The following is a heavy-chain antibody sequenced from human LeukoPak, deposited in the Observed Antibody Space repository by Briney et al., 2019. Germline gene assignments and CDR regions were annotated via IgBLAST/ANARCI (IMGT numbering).Heavy chain of an antibody. V-gene: IGHV3-48*04. CDR2: ISSSSSTI. CDR3: ARVLRYFDWNNYYYYYYMDV. Sequence: PGGSLRLSCAASGFTFSSYSMNWVRQAPGKGLEWVSYISSSSSTIYYADSVKGRFTISRDNAKNSLYLQMNSLRAEDTAVYYCARVLRYFDWNNYYYYYYMDVWGKGTTVTVSS. D-gene: IGHD3-9*01. CDR1: GFTFSSYS. J-gene: IGHJ6*03.